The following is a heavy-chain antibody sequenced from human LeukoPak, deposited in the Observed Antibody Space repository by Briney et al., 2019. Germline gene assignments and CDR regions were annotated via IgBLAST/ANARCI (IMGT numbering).Heavy chain of an antibody. CDR1: GYTFTSYG. Sequence: GASVKVSCKASGYTFTSYGISWVRQAPGQGLEWMGWISAYNGNTNYAQKLQGRVTITADESTSTAYMELSSLRSEDTAVYYCAMNSGSQVDYWGQGTLVTVSS. CDR3: AMNSGSQVDY. J-gene: IGHJ4*02. D-gene: IGHD1-26*01. V-gene: IGHV1-18*01. CDR2: ISAYNGNT.